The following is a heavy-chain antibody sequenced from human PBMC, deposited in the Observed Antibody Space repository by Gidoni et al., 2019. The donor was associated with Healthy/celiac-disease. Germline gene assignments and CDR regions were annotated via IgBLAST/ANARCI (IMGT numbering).Heavy chain of an antibody. J-gene: IGHJ6*02. CDR1: RFTFSSYW. V-gene: IGHV3-74*01. CDR3: ARDLGYYYDNSRNV. CDR2: INSDGSST. D-gene: IGHD3-22*01. Sequence: EVQLVESGGGLVQPGRSLTLPCPAPRFTFSSYWMHWVRQAPGKGLVWVSRINSDGSSTSYADSVKGRFTISRDNAKNTLYLQMNSLRAEDTAVYYCARDLGYYYDNSRNVWGQGTTVTVSS.